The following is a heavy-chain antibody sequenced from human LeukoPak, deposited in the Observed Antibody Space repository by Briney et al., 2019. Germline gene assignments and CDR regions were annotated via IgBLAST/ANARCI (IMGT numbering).Heavy chain of an antibody. D-gene: IGHD2-15*01. CDR2: ISAYNGNT. CDR3: ARGGSLGDIVVVVAATSFDY. J-gene: IGHJ4*02. CDR1: GYTFTSYG. Sequence: ASVKVSCKASGYTFTSYGISWVRQAPGQGLEWMGWISAYNGNTNYAQKLQGRVTMTTDTSTSTAYMELRSLRSDDTAVYYCARGGSLGDIVVVVAATSFDYWGQGTLVTASS. V-gene: IGHV1-18*01.